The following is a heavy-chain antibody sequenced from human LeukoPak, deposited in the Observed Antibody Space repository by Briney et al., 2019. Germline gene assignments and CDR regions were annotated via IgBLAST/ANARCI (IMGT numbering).Heavy chain of an antibody. J-gene: IGHJ6*03. V-gene: IGHV5-51*01. CDR2: IYPGDSDT. D-gene: IGHD6-13*01. CDR1: GYIFTSYW. CDR3: ARQASSWYDYYYYYMDV. Sequence: GESLKISCKGSGYIFTSYWIGWVRQMPGKGLEWMGIIYPGDSDTRYSPSFQGQVTISADKSITTAYLQWSSLKASDTAMYYCARQASSWYDYYYYYMDVWGKGTTVTVSS.